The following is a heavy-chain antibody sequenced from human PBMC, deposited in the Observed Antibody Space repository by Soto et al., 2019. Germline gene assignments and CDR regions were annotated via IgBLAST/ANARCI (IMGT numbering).Heavy chain of an antibody. CDR3: ARGQARSSSSRVYYYYYGMDV. V-gene: IGHV3-30-3*01. CDR1: GFTFSSYA. CDR2: ISYDGSNK. J-gene: IGHJ6*02. Sequence: GGSLRLSCAASGFTFSSYAMHWVRQAPGKGLEWVAVISYDGSNKYYADSVKGRFTISRDNSKNTLYLQMNSLRAEDTAVYYCARGQARSSSSRVYYYYYGMDVWGQGTTVTVSS. D-gene: IGHD6-6*01.